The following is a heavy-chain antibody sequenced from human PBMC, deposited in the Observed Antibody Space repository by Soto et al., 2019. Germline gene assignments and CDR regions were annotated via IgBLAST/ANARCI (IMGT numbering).Heavy chain of an antibody. J-gene: IGHJ4*02. V-gene: IGHV3-23*01. CDR1: GFTFSSYA. D-gene: IGHD2-15*01. CDR3: AKEPTAVDPRDLFGGNPPADY. CDR2: ISGSGENT. Sequence: EVQLLESGGALLQPGGSLRLSCAASGFTFSSYAMNWVRQTPGKGLQWVSAISGSGENTYYADSVKGRFTISRDNSKNILYHHMNGRTGEDTAMYYCAKEPTAVDPRDLFGGNPPADYWGQGTLVTVSS.